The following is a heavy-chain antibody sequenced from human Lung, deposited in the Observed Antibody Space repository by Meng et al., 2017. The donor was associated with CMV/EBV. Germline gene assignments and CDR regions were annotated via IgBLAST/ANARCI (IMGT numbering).Heavy chain of an antibody. D-gene: IGHD3-16*01. CDR2: IRHDGTNK. CDR3: AKDLLLFGGPNAYFDE. J-gene: IGHJ4*02. Sequence: GGSLRLXCAASGFRFDDYGMHWVRQTPGKGLEWVAFIRHDGTNKFYGDSVKGRFTISRDNSKNTVYLQMNSLRPEETAVYYCAKDLLLFGGPNAYFDEFGQGXLVASSS. CDR1: GFRFDDYG. V-gene: IGHV3-30*02.